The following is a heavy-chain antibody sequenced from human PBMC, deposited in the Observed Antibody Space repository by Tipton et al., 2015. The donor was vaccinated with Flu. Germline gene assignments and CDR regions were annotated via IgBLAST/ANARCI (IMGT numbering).Heavy chain of an antibody. CDR3: ARERGVFLSPGGYGGEGLDY. V-gene: IGHV4-31*03. CDR1: GGSISSGGYY. D-gene: IGHD3-10*02. J-gene: IGHJ4*02. CDR2: IYYSGST. Sequence: TLSLTCTVSGGSISSGGYYWSWIRQHPGKGLEWIGYIYYSGSTYYNPSLKSRVTISVDTSKNQFSLKLSSVTAADMAVYYCARERGVFLSPGGYGGEGLDYWGQGTLVTVSS.